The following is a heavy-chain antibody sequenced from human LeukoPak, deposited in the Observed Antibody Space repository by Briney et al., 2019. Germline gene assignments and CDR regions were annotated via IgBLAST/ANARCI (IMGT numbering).Heavy chain of an antibody. CDR2: ISYDGSNK. V-gene: IGHV3-30-3*01. CDR1: GFTFSSYA. J-gene: IGHJ6*03. D-gene: IGHD2-2*01. CDR3: AREKEIVVVPAATGHYYYYMDV. Sequence: GGSLRLSCAASGFTFSSYAMHWVRQAPGKGLEWVAVISYDGSNKYYADSVKGRFTISRDNSKNTLYLQMNSLRAEDTAVYYCAREKEIVVVPAATGHYYYYMDVWGKGTTVTVSS.